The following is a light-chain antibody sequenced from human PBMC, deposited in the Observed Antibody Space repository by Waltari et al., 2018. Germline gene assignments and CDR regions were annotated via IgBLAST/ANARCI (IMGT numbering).Light chain of an antibody. CDR3: CSYVDTYTYV. V-gene: IGLV2-11*01. CDR1: SRDVGGSHF. Sequence: QSALPQPRSVSGPPGPSVTISCTVTSRDVGGSHFVSWFQQLPGSAPKLLIYDVSERPPGLPDRFSGSKSANTASLTISGLQAEDEADYYCCSYVDTYTYVFGPGTRVIVL. CDR2: DVS. J-gene: IGLJ1*01.